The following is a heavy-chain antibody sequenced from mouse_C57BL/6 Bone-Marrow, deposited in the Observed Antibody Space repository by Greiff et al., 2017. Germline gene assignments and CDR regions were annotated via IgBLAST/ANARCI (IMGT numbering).Heavy chain of an antibody. CDR2: ISYDGSN. D-gene: IGHD1-1*01. J-gene: IGHJ1*03. Sequence: VQLKQSGPGLVKPSQSLSLTCSVTGYSITSGYYWNWIRQFPGNKLEWMGYISYDGSNNYNPSLKNRISITRDTSKNQFFLKLNSVTTEDTATYYCANTTVVAPWYFDVWGTGTTVTVSS. V-gene: IGHV3-6*01. CDR1: GYSITSGYY. CDR3: ANTTVVAPWYFDV.